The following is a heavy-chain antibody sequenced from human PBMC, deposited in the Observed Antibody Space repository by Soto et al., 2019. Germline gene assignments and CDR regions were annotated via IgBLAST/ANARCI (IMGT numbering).Heavy chain of an antibody. V-gene: IGHV4-39*01. CDR1: AGSISSSAYY. Sequence: QVQLQESGPGLVKSSETLSLTCTVSAGSISSSAYYCVCLRQPPGKGLEWIGTSYYSGSTYYNPSLRSRVTTSIDTSKNQFSLDVISVTAADTAVDYCARHPTAYSIDYWVQGTLVTVSS. CDR3: ARHPTAYSIDY. J-gene: IGHJ4*02. CDR2: SYYSGST. D-gene: IGHD1-1*01.